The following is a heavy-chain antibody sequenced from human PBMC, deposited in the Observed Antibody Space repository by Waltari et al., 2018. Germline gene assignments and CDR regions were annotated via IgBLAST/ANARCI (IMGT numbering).Heavy chain of an antibody. V-gene: IGHV3-33*01. CDR3: ARXGGRNWPGRFDX. CDR2: IQYAGIDK. J-gene: IGHJ4*02. CDR1: EISPTSMIXFCTXX. Sequence: QMQLVESGGAVVQPGKXLRLSCVSXEISPTSMIXFCTXXXHWVRQARGMXLEWVTFIQYAGIDKKFADSVKGRFSISRDNSKNTVYLELNSLRADDTAVXYXARXGGRNWPGRFDXWGQGTXVFVSA. D-gene: IGHD6-25*01.